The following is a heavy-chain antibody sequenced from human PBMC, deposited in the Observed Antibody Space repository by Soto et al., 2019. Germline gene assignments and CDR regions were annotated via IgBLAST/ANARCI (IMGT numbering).Heavy chain of an antibody. V-gene: IGHV4-59*01. J-gene: IGHJ5*02. Sequence: QVQLQESGPGLVKPSETLSLTCTVSGGSISSYYWSWIRQPPGKGLQWIGYIYYSGSTNYNPSLKSRVTISVDTSKNQVSLKLSSVTAADTAVYYCARGDYYGSGSYETWFDPWGQGTLVTVSS. CDR1: GGSISSYY. D-gene: IGHD3-10*01. CDR3: ARGDYYGSGSYETWFDP. CDR2: IYYSGST.